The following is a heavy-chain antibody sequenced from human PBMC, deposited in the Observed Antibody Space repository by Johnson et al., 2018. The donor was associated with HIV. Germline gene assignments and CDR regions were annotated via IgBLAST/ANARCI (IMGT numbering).Heavy chain of an antibody. D-gene: IGHD6-13*01. CDR1: GFTFSNYA. J-gene: IGHJ3*02. Sequence: QVQLVESGGGVVQPGRSLRLSCTASGFTFSNYAMHWVRQAPGKGLEWVAVISYDGSNKYYADSVKGRFTISRDNSKNTLYLQMNSLRAEDTAVYYCARGIAAAPLWAFDIWGQGTMVTVSS. CDR2: ISYDGSNK. CDR3: ARGIAAAPLWAFDI. V-gene: IGHV3-30*04.